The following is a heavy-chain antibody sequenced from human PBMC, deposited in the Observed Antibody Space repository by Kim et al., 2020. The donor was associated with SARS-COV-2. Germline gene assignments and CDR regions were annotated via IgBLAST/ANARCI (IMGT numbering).Heavy chain of an antibody. CDR1: GYTFTTYA. V-gene: IGHV7-4-1*02. CDR3: AKTRWDCRGPTCHSSFDY. CDR2: INTNTGNP. D-gene: IGHD2-15*01. J-gene: IGHJ4*02. Sequence: ASVKVSCRTSGYTFTTYAIHWVRQAPGQGLEWMGWINTNTGNPTYAQGFTGRFVFSLDTSVSTTYLQINSLKAEDTAVYYCAKTRWDCRGPTCHSSFDYWGQGTLVTVSS.